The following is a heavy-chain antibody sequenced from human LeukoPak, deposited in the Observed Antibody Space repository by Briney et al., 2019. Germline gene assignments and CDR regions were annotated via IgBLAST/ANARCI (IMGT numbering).Heavy chain of an antibody. V-gene: IGHV3-7*04. Sequence: PGGSLRLSCVGSGFTFGSYWTTWVRQAPGKGLEWVANINQDGSEENYVDSVRGRFTISRDNARNSLFLQMNSLRAEDTAVYYCARGQTPCPRTCLDYWGQGTLVTVSS. D-gene: IGHD1-14*01. CDR1: GFTFGSYW. CDR2: INQDGSEE. CDR3: ARGQTPCPRTCLDY. J-gene: IGHJ4*02.